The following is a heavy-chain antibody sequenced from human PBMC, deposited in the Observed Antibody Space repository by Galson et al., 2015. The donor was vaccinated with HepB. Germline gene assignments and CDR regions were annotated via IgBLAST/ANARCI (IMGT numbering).Heavy chain of an antibody. CDR2: INAGNGNT. CDR1: GYTFTSYA. D-gene: IGHD3-10*01. CDR3: ARERSGGLWFGELSEGSDAFDI. J-gene: IGHJ3*02. Sequence: SVKVSCKASGYTFTSYAMHWVRQAPGQRLEWMGWINAGNGNTKYSQKFQGRVTITRDTSASTAYMELSSLRSEDTAVYYCARERSGGLWFGELSEGSDAFDIWGQGTMVTVSS. V-gene: IGHV1-3*01.